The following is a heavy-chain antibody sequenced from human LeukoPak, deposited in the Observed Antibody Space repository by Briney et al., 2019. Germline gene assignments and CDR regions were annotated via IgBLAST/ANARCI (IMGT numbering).Heavy chain of an antibody. Sequence: PGGSLRLSCAASGFTFSSYWMHWVRQAPGQGLVWVSRINSDGSSTSYADSVKGRFTIARDNAKNTLYLQMNGLSAEDTAVYYCAIAGLEQWLGGWFDPWGQGTLVTVSS. CDR1: GFTFSSYW. CDR2: INSDGSST. D-gene: IGHD6-19*01. CDR3: AIAGLEQWLGGWFDP. V-gene: IGHV3-74*01. J-gene: IGHJ5*02.